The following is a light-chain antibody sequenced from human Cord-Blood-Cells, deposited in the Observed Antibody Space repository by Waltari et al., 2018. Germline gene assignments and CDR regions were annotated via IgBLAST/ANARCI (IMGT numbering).Light chain of an antibody. Sequence: AIQLTQTPSSLSASVGDRVTITCRASQGIISALAWYQQKPGKAPKLLTYEASSLERGVPSRFSCSGSGTDFTLTISSLQPEDFATYYCEQFNSYPYSFGQGTKLEIK. J-gene: IGKJ2*01. CDR1: QGIISA. CDR3: EQFNSYPYS. V-gene: IGKV1-13*02. CDR2: EAS.